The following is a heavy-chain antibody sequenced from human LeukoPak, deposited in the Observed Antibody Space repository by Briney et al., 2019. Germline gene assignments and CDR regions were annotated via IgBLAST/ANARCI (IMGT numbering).Heavy chain of an antibody. CDR1: GFIFSTYW. CDR3: ARKRVGSDYYGLDV. CDR2: INTDGSST. V-gene: IGHV3-74*01. D-gene: IGHD6-25*01. Sequence: PGGSLRLSCAASGFIFSTYWMHWVRRAPGKGLVWVSRINTDGSSTAYAASVKGRFTISRDNTKNILYLQMNSLRAEDTALYYCARKRVGSDYYGLDVWGQGTTVSVSS. J-gene: IGHJ6*02.